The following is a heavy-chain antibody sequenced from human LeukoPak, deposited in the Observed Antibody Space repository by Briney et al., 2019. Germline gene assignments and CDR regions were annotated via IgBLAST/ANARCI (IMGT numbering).Heavy chain of an antibody. D-gene: IGHD1-26*01. V-gene: IGHV4-34*01. Sequence: ETLSLTCAVYGGSFSGYYWSWVRQPPGKGLEWIGEISHIGSTNYSPSLESRVTISVDTSKNQFSLKLSSVTAADTAVYYCARGRWEVRFDPWGQGTLVTVSS. CDR3: ARGRWEVRFDP. J-gene: IGHJ5*02. CDR2: ISHIGST. CDR1: GGSFSGYY.